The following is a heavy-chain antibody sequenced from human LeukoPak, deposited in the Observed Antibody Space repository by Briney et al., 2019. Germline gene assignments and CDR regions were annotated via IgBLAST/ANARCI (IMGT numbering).Heavy chain of an antibody. CDR1: VAPSVDT. CDR2: ISSSSSYI. D-gene: IGHD5-12*01. J-gene: IGHJ4*02. Sequence: PGGTLRLSPALSLVAPSVDTIGAGSQAPGKGLEWVSSISSSSSYIYYADSVKGRFTISRDKAKNSLYLQMNSLRAEDTAIYYCAREGMVATFDYWGQGTLVTVSS. V-gene: IGHV3-21*01. CDR3: AREGMVATFDY.